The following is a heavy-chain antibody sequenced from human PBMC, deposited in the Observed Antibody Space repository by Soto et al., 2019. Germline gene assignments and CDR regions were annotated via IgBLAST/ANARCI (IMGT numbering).Heavy chain of an antibody. J-gene: IGHJ4*02. CDR3: ARHQMAATDIYFDY. Sequence: QVQLQESGPGLVKPSQTLSLTCTVSGGSISSGGYYWSWIRQHPGKGLEWIGYIYDNDSTYYNPSLKSRVTLAVDMSRNQFALQLSSVTAADPAVYYCARHQMAATDIYFDYRAQGTLVTFSS. D-gene: IGHD6-19*01. V-gene: IGHV4-31*03. CDR2: IYDNDST. CDR1: GGSISSGGYY.